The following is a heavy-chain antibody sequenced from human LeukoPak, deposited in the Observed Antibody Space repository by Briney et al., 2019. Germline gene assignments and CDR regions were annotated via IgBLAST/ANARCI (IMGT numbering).Heavy chain of an antibody. J-gene: IGHJ5*02. D-gene: IGHD3-22*01. CDR1: GFTFSSYA. CDR2: ISGSGGST. V-gene: IGHV3-23*01. Sequence: GASLRLSCAASGFTFSSYAMSWVRQAPGKGLEWVSAISGSGGSTYYADSVKGRFTISRDNAKNTLYLQMNSLRAEDTAVYYCARPDYYNSRFDPWGQGTLVTVSS. CDR3: ARPDYYNSRFDP.